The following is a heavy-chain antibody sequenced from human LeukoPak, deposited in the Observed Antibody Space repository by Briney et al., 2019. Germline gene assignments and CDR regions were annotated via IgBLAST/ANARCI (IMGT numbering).Heavy chain of an antibody. J-gene: IGHJ4*02. V-gene: IGHV3-66*02. CDR3: ARDDVASVFDY. D-gene: IGHD3-16*01. CDR1: GFTVRSNY. Sequence: GGSLRLSCAASGFTVRSNYMTWVRQAPGKGLEWVSVIYSGGSTYYANSVKGRFTISRDNSKNTLYLQMNSLRPEDTAIYYCARDDVASVFDYWGQGTLVTVSS. CDR2: IYSGGST.